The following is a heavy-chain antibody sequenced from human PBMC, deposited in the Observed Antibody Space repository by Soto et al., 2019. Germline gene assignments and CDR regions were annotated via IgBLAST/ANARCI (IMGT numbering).Heavy chain of an antibody. V-gene: IGHV1-46*01. CDR2: INPSGGST. Sequence: QVQLVQSGAEVKKPGASVKVSCKASGYTFTSYYMHWVRQAPGQGLEWMGIINPSGGSTSYAQKFQGRVTMTRDTSTSTVYMELSSLRSEDTAVYYFASGWNDDIFDYWGQGTLVTVSS. D-gene: IGHD1-1*01. J-gene: IGHJ4*02. CDR1: GYTFTSYY. CDR3: ASGWNDDIFDY.